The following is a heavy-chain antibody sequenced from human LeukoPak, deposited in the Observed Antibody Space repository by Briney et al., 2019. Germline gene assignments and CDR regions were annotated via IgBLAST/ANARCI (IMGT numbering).Heavy chain of an antibody. CDR2: IDTAGDP. V-gene: IGHV3-13*05. Sequence: PGGSLRLSCVASGFTFSSNGMHWVRQAAGKGLEWVSGIDTAGDPCYPGSVKGRFTISRENAKNSLYLQMNSLTAGDTAVYYCARGYGSGSYADMDVWGKGTTVTVSS. J-gene: IGHJ6*04. CDR3: ARGYGSGSYADMDV. CDR1: GFTFSSNG. D-gene: IGHD3-10*01.